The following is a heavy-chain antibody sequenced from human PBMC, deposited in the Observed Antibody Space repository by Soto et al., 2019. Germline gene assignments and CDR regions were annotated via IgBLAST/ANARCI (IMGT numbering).Heavy chain of an antibody. V-gene: IGHV1-18*01. CDR2: ISAYNGNT. CDR1: GYTFTSYG. D-gene: IGHD3-10*01. CDR3: ARDLYYGSGSYYKFDY. Sequence: QVQLVQSGAEVKKPGASVKVSCKASGYTFTSYGISWGRQAPGQGLEWMGWISAYNGNTNYARKLQGRVTMTTDTSTSTAYMELRSLRSDHTAVYYCARDLYYGSGSYYKFDYLGQGTLVTVSS. J-gene: IGHJ4*02.